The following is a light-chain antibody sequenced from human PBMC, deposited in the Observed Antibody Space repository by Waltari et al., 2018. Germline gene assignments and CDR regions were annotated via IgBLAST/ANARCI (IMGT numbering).Light chain of an antibody. CDR1: SRDVGGYNY. CDR3: SSYTSSSTWV. CDR2: DVS. Sequence: QSALTQPASVSGSPGQSITISCTGTSRDVGGYNYVSWYQQHPGKAPKLMIYDVSKRPSGVSNRFSGSKSGNTASLTISGLQAEDEADYYCSSYTSSSTWVFGGGTKLTVL. J-gene: IGLJ3*02. V-gene: IGLV2-14*01.